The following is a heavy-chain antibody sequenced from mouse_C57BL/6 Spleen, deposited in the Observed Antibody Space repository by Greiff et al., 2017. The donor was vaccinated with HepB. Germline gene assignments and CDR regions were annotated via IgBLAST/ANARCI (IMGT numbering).Heavy chain of an antibody. CDR2: INPNYGTT. CDR3: ARRGYSNYWYFDV. CDR1: GYSFTDYN. J-gene: IGHJ1*03. V-gene: IGHV1-39*01. Sequence: LMEPGASVKISCKASGYSFTDYNMNWVKQSNGKSLEWIGVINPNYGTTSYNQKFKGKATLTVDQSSSTAYMQLNSLTSEDSAVYYCARRGYSNYWYFDVWGTGTTVTVSS. D-gene: IGHD2-5*01.